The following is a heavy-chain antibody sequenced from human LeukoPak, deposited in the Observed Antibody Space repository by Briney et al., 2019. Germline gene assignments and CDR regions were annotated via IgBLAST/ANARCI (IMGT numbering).Heavy chain of an antibody. CDR1: GYTFTGYY. D-gene: IGHD2-15*01. Sequence: ASVKVSCKASGYTFTGYYMHWVRQAPGQGLEWMGWINPNSGGTNYAQKFQGRVTMTRDTSISTAYMELSRLRSDDTAVYYCARERTLTSCYDYWGQGTLVSVSS. CDR2: INPNSGGT. CDR3: ARERTLTSCYDY. V-gene: IGHV1-2*02. J-gene: IGHJ4*02.